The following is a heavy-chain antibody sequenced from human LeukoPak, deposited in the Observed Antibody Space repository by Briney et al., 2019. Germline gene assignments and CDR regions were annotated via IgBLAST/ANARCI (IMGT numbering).Heavy chain of an antibody. J-gene: IGHJ4*02. CDR2: ISGSGGST. V-gene: IGHV3-23*01. Sequence: RGSLRLSCAASGFTFNSYAMSWVRQAPGKGLEWVSAISGSGGSTYYADSVKGRFTISRDNSKNTLYLQMNSLRAEDTAVYYCAKEWTMVRGVFDYWGQGTLVTVSS. D-gene: IGHD3-10*01. CDR1: GFTFNSYA. CDR3: AKEWTMVRGVFDY.